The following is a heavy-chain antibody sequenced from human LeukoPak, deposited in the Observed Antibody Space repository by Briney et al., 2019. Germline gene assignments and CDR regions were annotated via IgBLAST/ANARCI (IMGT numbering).Heavy chain of an antibody. D-gene: IGHD3-10*01. CDR3: ARGKTYYYGSGSSDFDY. J-gene: IGHJ4*02. CDR1: GFTFSSYA. Sequence: PGRSLRLSCAASGFTFSSYAMLWVRQAPGKGLEWVAVISYDGSNKYYADSVKGRFTISRDNSKNTLYLQMNSLRAEDTAVYYCARGKTYYYGSGSSDFDYWGQGTLVTVSS. CDR2: ISYDGSNK. V-gene: IGHV3-30-3*01.